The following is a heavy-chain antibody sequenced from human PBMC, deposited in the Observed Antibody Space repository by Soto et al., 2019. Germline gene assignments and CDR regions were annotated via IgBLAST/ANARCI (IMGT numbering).Heavy chain of an antibody. V-gene: IGHV4-39*01. D-gene: IGHD5-18*01. J-gene: IGHJ4*02. CDR1: GDSISGSRDY. CDR2: ISHDGHA. Sequence: SKTLSLACGVLGDSISGSRDYWGWIRQAPEKGLEWIGSISHDGHAYYNPSLKSRVTLFADTSRNQFSLKMKSVTVADTAVYYCARTNTAMATYYFDYWGQGTLVTSPQ. CDR3: ARTNTAMATYYFDY.